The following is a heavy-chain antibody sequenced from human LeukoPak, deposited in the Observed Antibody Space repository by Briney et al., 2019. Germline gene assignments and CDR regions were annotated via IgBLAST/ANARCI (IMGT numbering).Heavy chain of an antibody. V-gene: IGHV4-59*01. D-gene: IGHD2-15*01. CDR3: ARDVGGWFDP. CDR2: IYYSGST. Sequence: SETLALTCTVSGGSISSYYWSWIRQPPGKGLEWIGYIYYSGSTNYNPSPKSRVTISVDTSKNQFSLKLSSVTAADTAVYYCARDVGGWFDPWGQGTLVTVSS. CDR1: GGSISSYY. J-gene: IGHJ5*02.